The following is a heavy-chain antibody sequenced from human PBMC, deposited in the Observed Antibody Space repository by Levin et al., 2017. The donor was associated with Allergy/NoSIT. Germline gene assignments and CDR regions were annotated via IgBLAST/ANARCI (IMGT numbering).Heavy chain of an antibody. CDR3: ARDPLYEYGSGSFHNWFDP. J-gene: IGHJ5*02. CDR1: GFTFSGYS. Sequence: GGSLRLSCAGSGFTFSGYSMNWVRQAPGKGLEWVSSISSSSTYIYYADSVKGRCTISRDNAKNAVYLQMDSLRAEDTAIYYCARDPLYEYGSGSFHNWFDPWGQGTLVTVSS. CDR2: ISSSSTYI. V-gene: IGHV3-21*06. D-gene: IGHD3-10*01.